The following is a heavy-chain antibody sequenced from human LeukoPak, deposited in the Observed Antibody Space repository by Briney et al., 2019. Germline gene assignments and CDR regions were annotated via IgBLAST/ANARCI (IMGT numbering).Heavy chain of an antibody. CDR2: IDPNTGRT. CDR3: AKYWASGVFDI. J-gene: IGHJ3*02. Sequence: ASVNVSSKASGYTFTNYKMHCVRHAPRHGREWMGCIDPNTGRTSFAQIFQGRVTLSRDTSISTAYMELSSLSSDDTAVYYWAKYWASGVFDIWGQGKMVTIS. CDR1: GYTFTNYK. V-gene: IGHV1-2*02. D-gene: IGHD2-8*02.